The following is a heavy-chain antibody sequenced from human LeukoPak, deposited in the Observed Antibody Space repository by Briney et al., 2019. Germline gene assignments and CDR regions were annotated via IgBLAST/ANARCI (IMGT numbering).Heavy chain of an antibody. D-gene: IGHD1-26*01. Sequence: GSLRPSCAASGFTFSSYSMNWVRQAPGKGLEWVSSISSISYIYYADSVKGRFTISRDSSKNTLFLHMDTLRAEDTAIYYCAKDRTVGASYWYFDLWGRGTLVTVSS. CDR3: AKDRTVGASYWYFDL. CDR2: ISSISYI. J-gene: IGHJ2*01. V-gene: IGHV3-21*04. CDR1: GFTFSSYS.